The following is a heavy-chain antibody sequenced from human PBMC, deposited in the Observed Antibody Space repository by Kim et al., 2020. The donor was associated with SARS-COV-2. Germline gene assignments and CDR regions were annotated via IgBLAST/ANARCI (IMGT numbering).Heavy chain of an antibody. CDR3: ARGIVVVVAATPLVDGMDV. Sequence: ASVKVSCKASGYTFTSYGISWVRQAPGQGLEWMGWISAYNGNTNYAQKLQGRVTMTTDTSTSTAYMELRSLRSDDTAVYYCARGIVVVVAATPLVDGMDVWGQGTTVTVSS. CDR2: ISAYNGNT. CDR1: GYTFTSYG. D-gene: IGHD2-15*01. V-gene: IGHV1-18*01. J-gene: IGHJ6*02.